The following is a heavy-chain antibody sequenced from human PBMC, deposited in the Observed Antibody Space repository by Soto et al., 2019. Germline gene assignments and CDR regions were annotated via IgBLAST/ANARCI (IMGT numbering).Heavy chain of an antibody. V-gene: IGHV3-73*02. D-gene: IGHD2-15*01. J-gene: IGHJ4*02. CDR1: GFTFSGSA. CDR3: TSPKSYCSGGSCSFDY. Sequence: EVQLVESGGGLVQPGGSLKLSCAASGFTFSGSAMHWVRQASGKGLEWVGRIRSKANSYATAYAASVKGRFTISRDDSKKTEYLQMNSLKTEDTAVYYCTSPKSYCSGGSCSFDYWGQGTLVTVSS. CDR2: IRSKANSYAT.